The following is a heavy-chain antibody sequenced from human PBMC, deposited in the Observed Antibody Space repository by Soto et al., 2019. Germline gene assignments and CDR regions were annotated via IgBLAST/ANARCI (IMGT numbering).Heavy chain of an antibody. CDR1: GFTFSSYS. J-gene: IGHJ4*02. D-gene: IGHD2-15*01. CDR3: ARGDSVRPVDC. CDR2: ISSSSSTI. Sequence: PGGSLRLSCAASGFTFSSYSMNWVRQAPGKGLEWVSYISSSSSTIYYADSVKGRFTISRDNAKNSLYLQMNSQRDEETAVYYCARGDSVRPVDCWGQGTLVTVSS. V-gene: IGHV3-48*02.